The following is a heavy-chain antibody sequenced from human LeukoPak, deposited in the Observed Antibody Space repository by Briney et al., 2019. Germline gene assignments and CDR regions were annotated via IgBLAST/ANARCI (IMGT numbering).Heavy chain of an antibody. J-gene: IGHJ6*02. V-gene: IGHV1-18*01. CDR2: ISAYNGNT. Sequence: ASVKVSCTASGYTFTSYGISWVRQAPGQGLEWMGWISAYNGNTNYAQKLQGRVTMTTDTSTSTAYMELRSLRSDDTAVYYCARGSAHSSGWYSNGMDVWGQGTTVTVSS. D-gene: IGHD6-19*01. CDR1: GYTFTSYG. CDR3: ARGSAHSSGWYSNGMDV.